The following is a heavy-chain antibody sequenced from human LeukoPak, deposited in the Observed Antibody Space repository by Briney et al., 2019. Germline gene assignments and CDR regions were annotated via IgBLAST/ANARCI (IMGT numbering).Heavy chain of an antibody. J-gene: IGHJ4*02. V-gene: IGHV3-21*01. D-gene: IGHD4-17*01. CDR3: ARDRTYGDYTAAFDY. CDR2: ISSSSSYI. CDR1: GFTFSSYS. Sequence: GGSLRLSRAASGFTFSSYSMNWVRQAPGKGLEWVSSISSSSSYIYYADSVKGRFTISRDNAKNSLYLQMNSLRAEDTAVYYCARDRTYGDYTAAFDYWGQGTLVTVSS.